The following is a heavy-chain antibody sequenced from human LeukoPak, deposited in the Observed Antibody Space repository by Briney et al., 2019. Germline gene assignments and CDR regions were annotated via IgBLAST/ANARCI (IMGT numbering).Heavy chain of an antibody. Sequence: PGGSLRLSCAASGFTFISYTMIWVRQAPGKGLEWVSSISSDSHYIYYADSVKGRFTISRDNAQSSLYLQMNSLRAEDTAVYYCARDKIVGATKLDYWGQGTLVTVSS. CDR2: ISSDSHYI. J-gene: IGHJ4*02. V-gene: IGHV3-21*06. CDR3: ARDKIVGATKLDY. D-gene: IGHD1-26*01. CDR1: GFTFISYT.